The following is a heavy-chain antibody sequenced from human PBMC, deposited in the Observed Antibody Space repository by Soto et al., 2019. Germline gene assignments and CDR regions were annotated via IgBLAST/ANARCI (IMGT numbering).Heavy chain of an antibody. Sequence: PSETLSLTCTVSGGSISSYYWSWIRQPPGKGLEWIGYIYYSGSSNDNPSLKSRVTISVDTSKNQFSLKLGSVTAADTAVYYCARLYDILTGSGYFDYWGQGTLVTVSS. CDR1: GGSISSYY. D-gene: IGHD3-9*01. V-gene: IGHV4-59*08. CDR3: ARLYDILTGSGYFDY. J-gene: IGHJ4*02. CDR2: IYYSGSS.